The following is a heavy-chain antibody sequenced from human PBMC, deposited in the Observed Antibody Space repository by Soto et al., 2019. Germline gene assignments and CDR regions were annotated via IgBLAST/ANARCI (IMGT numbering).Heavy chain of an antibody. D-gene: IGHD3-10*01. CDR3: GRVFGSGTFLPDY. CDR2: IRSKTYGGTT. CDR1: GFIFGDFG. J-gene: IGHJ4*02. V-gene: IGHV3-49*03. Sequence: PGGSLRLSCTTSGFIFGDFGVGWFRQAPGQGLEWVGLIRSKTYGGTTEYAASVKGRLTISRDDSKSIGYLQMNSLKTEDTAVYYCGRVFGSGTFLPDYWGQGA.